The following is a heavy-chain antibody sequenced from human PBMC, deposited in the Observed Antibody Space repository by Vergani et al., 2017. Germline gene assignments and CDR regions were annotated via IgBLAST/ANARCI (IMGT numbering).Heavy chain of an antibody. Sequence: QVQLVESGGGLVKPGGSLRLSCAASGFTFSDFYMSWIRQAPGQGLEWVSYISSSGRTIYYADSVKGRFTISRDNSTNTLYLQRNSLRAEDTAVYYCAKVDGSEEKRGIAVAENDAFEIWGQGTMVTVSS. CDR3: AKVDGSEEKRGIAVAENDAFEI. D-gene: IGHD6-19*01. V-gene: IGHV3-11*01. CDR2: ISSSGRTI. CDR1: GFTFSDFY. J-gene: IGHJ3*02.